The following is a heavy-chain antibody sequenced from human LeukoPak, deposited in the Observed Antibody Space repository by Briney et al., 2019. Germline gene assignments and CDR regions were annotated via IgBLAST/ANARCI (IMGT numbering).Heavy chain of an antibody. D-gene: IGHD5-12*01. J-gene: IGHJ6*02. V-gene: IGHV2-5*01. CDR3: AHRPPRPTSYYGMDV. CDR1: GFSLSTSDVG. Sequence: SGPTLVNPTQTLTLTCTFSGFSLSTSDVGVGWIRQPPGKALEWLPLIYWKDDKRYSPSLKGRLTIAKDTSKNNVVLTMTNMDPVDTATYYCAHRPPRPTSYYGMDVWGQGTTVTVSS. CDR2: IYWKDDK.